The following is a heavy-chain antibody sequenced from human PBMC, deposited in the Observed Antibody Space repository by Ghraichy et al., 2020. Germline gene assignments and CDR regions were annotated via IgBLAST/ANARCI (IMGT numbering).Heavy chain of an antibody. CDR2: IYYSGST. D-gene: IGHD6-13*01. J-gene: IGHJ4*02. Sequence: SETLSLTCTVSGGSISSYYWSWIRQPPGKGLEWIGYIYYSGSTNYNPSLKSRVTISVDTSKNQFSLKLSSVTAADTAVYYCARVEIAAAGTGYFDYWGQGTLVTVSS. CDR1: GGSISSYY. CDR3: ARVEIAAAGTGYFDY. V-gene: IGHV4-59*01.